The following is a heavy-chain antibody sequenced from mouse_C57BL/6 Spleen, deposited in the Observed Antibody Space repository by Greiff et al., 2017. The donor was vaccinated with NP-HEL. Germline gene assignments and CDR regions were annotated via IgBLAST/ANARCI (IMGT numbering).Heavy chain of an antibody. V-gene: IGHV1-18*01. CDR1: GYTFTDYN. Sequence: EVQLQQSGPELVKPGASVKIPCKASGYTFTDYNMDWVKQSHGKSLEWIGDINPNNGGTISNQKFKCKATLTVDKSSSTAYTELRSLTYEDTAVYYCAREGHYFHYFDYWGQGTTLTVSS. D-gene: IGHD1-1*01. J-gene: IGHJ2*01. CDR3: AREGHYFHYFDY. CDR2: INPNNGGT.